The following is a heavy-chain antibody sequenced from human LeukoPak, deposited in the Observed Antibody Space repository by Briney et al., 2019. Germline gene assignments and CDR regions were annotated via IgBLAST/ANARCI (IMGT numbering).Heavy chain of an antibody. CDR1: GGSFSGYY. Sequence: SETLSLTCAVYGGSFSGYYWSWIRQPPGKGLEWIGEINHSGSTNYNPSLKSRVTISVDTSKNQFSLKLSSVTAADTAVYYCARFIVVVPAARQGPYYYGMDVWGQGTTVTVSS. CDR3: ARFIVVVPAARQGPYYYGMDV. J-gene: IGHJ6*02. CDR2: INHSGST. V-gene: IGHV4-34*01. D-gene: IGHD2-2*01.